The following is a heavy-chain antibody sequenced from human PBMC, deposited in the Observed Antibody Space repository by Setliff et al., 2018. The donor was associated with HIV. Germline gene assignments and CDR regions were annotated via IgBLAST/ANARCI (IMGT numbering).Heavy chain of an antibody. CDR2: IIPVIGTA. CDR1: GGTFSSHA. J-gene: IGHJ4*02. Sequence: WASVKVSCKAFGGTFSSHAISWARQAPGQRLEWMGGIIPVIGTANYAQQFQGRLTITADEVTRTASMELSSLRSEDTAVYYCARGTLIATRPYYFDYWGQGTLVTVSS. CDR3: ARGTLIATRPYYFDY. V-gene: IGHV1-69*13. D-gene: IGHD6-6*01.